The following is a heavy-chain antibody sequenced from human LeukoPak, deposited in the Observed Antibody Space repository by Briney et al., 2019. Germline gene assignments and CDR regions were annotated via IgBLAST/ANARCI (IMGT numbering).Heavy chain of an antibody. CDR2: IYYSGST. CDR3: ARGIFGVVIPSYYYYYYMDV. J-gene: IGHJ6*03. CDR1: GGSISSYH. D-gene: IGHD3-3*01. V-gene: IGHV4-59*01. Sequence: SETLSLTCTVSGGSISSYHWSWLRQPPGKGLEWIGYIYYSGSTNYNPSLKSRVTISVDTSKNQFSLKLSSVTAADTAVYYCARGIFGVVIPSYYYYYYMDVWGKGTTVTVSS.